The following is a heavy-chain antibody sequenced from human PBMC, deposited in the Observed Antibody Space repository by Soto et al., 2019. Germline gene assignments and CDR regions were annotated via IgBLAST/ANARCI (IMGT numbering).Heavy chain of an antibody. J-gene: IGHJ5*02. D-gene: IGHD6-13*01. V-gene: IGHV4-59*08. CDR1: GGSISSYY. CDR3: ARFLGDQQLDRNWFDP. Sequence: SETLSLTCTVSGGSISSYYWSWIRQPPGKGLEWIGYIYYSGSTNYNPSLKSRVTISVDTSKNQFSLKLSSVTAADTAVYYCARFLGDQQLDRNWFDPWGQGTLVTVSS. CDR2: IYYSGST.